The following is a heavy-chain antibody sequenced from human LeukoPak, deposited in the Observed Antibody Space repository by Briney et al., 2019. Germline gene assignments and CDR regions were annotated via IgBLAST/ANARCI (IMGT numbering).Heavy chain of an antibody. CDR1: GFTLSNYW. J-gene: IGHJ3*01. CDR3: ARDRRGGAFDF. CDR2: INTDGSST. Sequence: GGSLRLSCAASGFTLSNYWIHWVRQAPGKGLVWVSRINTDGSSTNYADSVRGRFTVSRDNAKNSLCLQMNSLRAEDTAVYYCARDRRGGAFDFWGQGTMVTVSS. V-gene: IGHV3-74*01. D-gene: IGHD3-16*01.